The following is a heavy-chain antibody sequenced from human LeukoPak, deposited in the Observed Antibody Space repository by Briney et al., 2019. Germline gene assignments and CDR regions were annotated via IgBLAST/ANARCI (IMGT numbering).Heavy chain of an antibody. V-gene: IGHV4-34*01. J-gene: IGHJ6*02. CDR3: ARGSPYSSSWYSYYYYGMDV. CDR2: INHSGST. CDR1: GGSFSGYY. Sequence: SETLSLTCAVYGGSFSGYYWSWIRLPPGKGLEWIGEINHSGSTNYNPSLKSRVTISVDTSKNQFSLKLSSVTAADTAVYYCARGSPYSSSWYSYYYYGMDVWGQGTTVTVSS. D-gene: IGHD6-13*01.